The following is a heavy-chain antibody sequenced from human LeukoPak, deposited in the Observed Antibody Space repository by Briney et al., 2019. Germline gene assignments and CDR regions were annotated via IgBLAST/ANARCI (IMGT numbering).Heavy chain of an antibody. V-gene: IGHV3-64*01. J-gene: IGHJ6*03. Sequence: PGGSLRLSCAASVFTFSSYAMHWVRQAPGKGLEYVSAISSNGGSTYYANSVKGRFTISRDNSKNTLYLQMGSLRAEDMAVYYCARDGGRAGIFYYYMDVWGKGTTVTVSS. CDR1: VFTFSSYA. CDR2: ISSNGGST. D-gene: IGHD3-16*01. CDR3: ARDGGRAGIFYYYMDV.